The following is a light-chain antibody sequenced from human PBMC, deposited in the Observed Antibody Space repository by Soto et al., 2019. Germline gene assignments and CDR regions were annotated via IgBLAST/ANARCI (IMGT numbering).Light chain of an antibody. V-gene: IGLV1-40*01. J-gene: IGLJ1*01. Sequence: QSVLTQPPSVSGAPGQTVTISCTGSSSNIGAPYDVHWYQHLPGTAPKLLIYDGNNRPSGVPDRFSGSRSGTSASLDITGLQAEDEAAYFCQSYDMSLNNYVFGTGTKVTVL. CDR3: QSYDMSLNNYV. CDR2: DGN. CDR1: SSNIGAPYD.